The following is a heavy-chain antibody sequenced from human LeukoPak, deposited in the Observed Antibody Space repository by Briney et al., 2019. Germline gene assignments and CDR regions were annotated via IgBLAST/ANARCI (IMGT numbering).Heavy chain of an antibody. CDR1: GFTFSTYN. D-gene: IGHD2-21*01. V-gene: IGHV3-21*01. CDR2: ISTSSIYI. CDR3: ARSISNY. J-gene: IGHJ4*02. Sequence: GGSLRLSCAASGFTFSTYNMNWVRQAPGKGLEWVSSISTSSIYIYYADSVKGRFTISRDNAKNSLYLQMNSLRAEDTAVYYCARSISNYWGQGTLVTVSS.